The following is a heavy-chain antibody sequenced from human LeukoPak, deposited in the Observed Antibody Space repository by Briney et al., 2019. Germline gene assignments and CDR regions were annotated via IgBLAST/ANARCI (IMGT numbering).Heavy chain of an antibody. J-gene: IGHJ3*02. CDR2: ISGSGGST. V-gene: IGHV3-23*01. CDR1: GFTFSSYA. D-gene: IGHD3-10*01. CDR3: AKGFKRLLWLRELSGKTPPDAFDI. Sequence: GGSLRLSCAASGFTFSSYAMSWVRQAPGKGLEWVSAISGSGGSTYYADSVKGRFTISRDNSKNTLYLQMNSLRAEDTAVYYCAKGFKRLLWLRELSGKTPPDAFDIWGQGTMVTVSS.